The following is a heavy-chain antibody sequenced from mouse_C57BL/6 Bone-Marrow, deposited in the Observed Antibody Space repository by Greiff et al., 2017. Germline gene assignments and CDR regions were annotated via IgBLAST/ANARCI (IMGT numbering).Heavy chain of an antibody. CDR1: GYTFTNYW. J-gene: IGHJ1*03. V-gene: IGHV1-63*01. CDR3: AREEGDESWYFDV. D-gene: IGHD2-13*01. CDR2: IYPGGGYT. Sequence: VQLQESGAELVRPGTSVKMSCKASGYTFTNYWIGWAKQRPGHGLEWIGDIYPGGGYTNYNEKFKGKATLTADKSYSTAYMQFSSLTSGDSAIYYCAREEGDESWYFDVWGTGTTVTVSS.